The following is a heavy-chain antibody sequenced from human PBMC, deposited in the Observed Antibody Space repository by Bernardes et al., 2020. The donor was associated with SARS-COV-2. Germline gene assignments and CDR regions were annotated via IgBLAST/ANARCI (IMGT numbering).Heavy chain of an antibody. D-gene: IGHD6-19*01. J-gene: IGHJ5*02. CDR1: GFTFTTRS. V-gene: IGHV3-23*01. CDR3: AKYPKVSSGWWDNWFDP. Sequence: GGSLRLSCAASGFTFTTRSMTWVRQAPGKGLGWGSGISGSGGTTYYADSVKGRFTISRDNSKNTLYLQMNSLRAEDTAVYYCAKYPKVSSGWWDNWFDPWGQGTLVTVSS. CDR2: ISGSGGTT.